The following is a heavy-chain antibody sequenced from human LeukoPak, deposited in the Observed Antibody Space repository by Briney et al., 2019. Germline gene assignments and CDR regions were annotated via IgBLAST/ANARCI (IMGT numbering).Heavy chain of an antibody. CDR2: IIPIFCTA. J-gene: IGHJ5*02. CDR3: PRGAPTTSRYNWFDP. Sequence: WASVKVSFKASGGTFSSYAISWVRQAAGQGLEWMGGIIPIFCTANYVQKFQGRATITTHEYSNAADMAPSSLSSDGTAVYYCPRGAPTTSRYNWFDPWGQGTLDSLSS. D-gene: IGHD4-11*01. V-gene: IGHV1-69*05. CDR1: GGTFSSYA.